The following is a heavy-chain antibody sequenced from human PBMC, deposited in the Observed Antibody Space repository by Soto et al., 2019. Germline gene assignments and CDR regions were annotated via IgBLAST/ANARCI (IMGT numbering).Heavy chain of an antibody. Sequence: ASVKVSCKASGYTFTGYYMHWVRQAPGQGLEWMGWINPNSGGTNYAQKFQGWVTMTRDTSISTAYMESSRLRSDDTAVYYCARDRLTIAVAGYYFDYWGQGTLVTVSS. D-gene: IGHD6-19*01. J-gene: IGHJ4*02. V-gene: IGHV1-2*04. CDR1: GYTFTGYY. CDR2: INPNSGGT. CDR3: ARDRLTIAVAGYYFDY.